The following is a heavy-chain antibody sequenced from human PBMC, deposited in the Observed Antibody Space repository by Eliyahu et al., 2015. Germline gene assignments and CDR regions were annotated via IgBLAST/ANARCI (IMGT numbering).Heavy chain of an antibody. CDR2: ISSSSSYM. Sequence: EVQLVESGGGLVKPGGSLRLSCAASGFTFSSYSMTWVRQAPGKGLEWVSSISSSSSYMFYADALKGRFTISRDNAKNSLSLQMNSLRAEDTAVYFCARGPASRSPEFDYWGQGTLVTVSS. V-gene: IGHV3-21*01. D-gene: IGHD6-6*01. J-gene: IGHJ4*02. CDR3: ARGPASRSPEFDY. CDR1: GFTFSSYS.